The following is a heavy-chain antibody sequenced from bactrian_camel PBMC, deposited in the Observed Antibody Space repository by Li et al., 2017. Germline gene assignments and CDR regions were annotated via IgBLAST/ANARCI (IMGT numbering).Heavy chain of an antibody. CDR2: INSGGGST. J-gene: IGHJ4*01. CDR1: EFTFSSQA. V-gene: IGHV3S35*01. Sequence: VQLVESGGGLVQRGGSLRLSCAASEFTFSSQAMSWVRQAPGKGLEWVSFINSGGGSTYYPDSVKGRFTISIDNAKTTLYLQMNNLRADDTAMYYCAIGLFADFGLGRGTQVTVS. D-gene: IGHD5*01.